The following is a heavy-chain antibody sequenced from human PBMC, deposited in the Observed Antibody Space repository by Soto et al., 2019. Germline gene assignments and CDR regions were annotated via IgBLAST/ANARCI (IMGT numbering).Heavy chain of an antibody. J-gene: IGHJ6*02. CDR1: GFTFSDYY. V-gene: IGHV3-11*06. Sequence: GGSLRLSCAASGFTFSDYYMSWIRQAPGKGLEWVSYISSSSSYTNYADSVKGRFTISRDNAKNSLYLQMNSLRAEDTAVYYCARDLSTSSVTFYYYYYGMDVCGQGTTVTVSS. CDR2: ISSSSSYT. D-gene: IGHD3-3*01. CDR3: ARDLSTSSVTFYYYYYGMDV.